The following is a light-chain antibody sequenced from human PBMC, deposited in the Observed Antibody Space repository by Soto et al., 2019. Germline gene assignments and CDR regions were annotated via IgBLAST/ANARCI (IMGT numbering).Light chain of an antibody. CDR1: QSVSSD. J-gene: IGKJ1*01. CDR3: QQYDNWPQT. Sequence: EIAITQSPATMSVSPGERATLSCSASQSVSSDLAWYQHKPGQAPRLLIYGASTRATGIPARFSGRGCGTEFTLTISSLQSVDFAVYYCQQYDNWPQTFGQGTKVDI. V-gene: IGKV3-15*01. CDR2: GAS.